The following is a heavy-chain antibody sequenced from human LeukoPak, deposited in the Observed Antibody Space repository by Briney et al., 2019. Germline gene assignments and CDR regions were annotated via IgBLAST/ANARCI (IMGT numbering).Heavy chain of an antibody. D-gene: IGHD2/OR15-2a*01. Sequence: GGSLRLSCSASGFTFCSYAMHWVRQAPGMGLEWVSALSNSGGRTFYADSVKGRFSISRDNSKNVVYLQMNSLRVEDTAAYYCAKVNRGSVVNYFGLDSWGQGTLVTVSS. CDR1: GFTFCSYA. V-gene: IGHV3-23*01. J-gene: IGHJ4*02. CDR3: AKVNRGSVVNYFGLDS. CDR2: LSNSGGRT.